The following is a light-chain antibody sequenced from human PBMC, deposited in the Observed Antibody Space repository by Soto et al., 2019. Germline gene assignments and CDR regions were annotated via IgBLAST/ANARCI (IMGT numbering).Light chain of an antibody. CDR3: QQSYSTPLT. CDR2: AAS. J-gene: IGKJ4*01. Sequence: DIQMTQSPSSLSASVGDRVTITCRASRIISSYLNWYQQKPGEAPKVLIYAASSLQSGVPSRFSGSGSGTDFTLTISSLQPEDFATYYCQQSYSTPLTFGGGTKVEIK. V-gene: IGKV1-39*01. CDR1: RIISSY.